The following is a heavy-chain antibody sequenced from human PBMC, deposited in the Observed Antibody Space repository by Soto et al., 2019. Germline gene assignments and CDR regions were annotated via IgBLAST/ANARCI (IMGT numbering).Heavy chain of an antibody. CDR1: GYSFTSYW. CDR3: ARQEQQLDYYYYGMDV. Sequence: PGESLKISCKGSGYSFTSYWISWVRQMPGKGLEWVGRIDPSDSYTNYSPSFQGHVTISADKSISTAYLQWSSLKASDTAMYYCARQEQQLDYYYYGMDVWGQGTTVTVS. CDR2: IDPSDSYT. D-gene: IGHD6-13*01. V-gene: IGHV5-10-1*01. J-gene: IGHJ6*02.